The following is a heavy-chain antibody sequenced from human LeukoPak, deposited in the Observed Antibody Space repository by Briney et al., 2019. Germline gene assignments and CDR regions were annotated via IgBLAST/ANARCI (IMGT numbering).Heavy chain of an antibody. CDR1: GFTFSSYW. V-gene: IGHV3-7*01. J-gene: IGHJ6*02. CDR2: IKQDGSEK. Sequence: GGSLRLSCAASGFTFSSYWMSWVRQAPGKGLEWVANIKQDGSEKYYVDSVKGRFTISRDNAKNSLYLQMNSLRAEDTAVYYCARDRALLWFGELKFYGMDVWGQGTTVTVSS. CDR3: ARDRALLWFGELKFYGMDV. D-gene: IGHD3-10*01.